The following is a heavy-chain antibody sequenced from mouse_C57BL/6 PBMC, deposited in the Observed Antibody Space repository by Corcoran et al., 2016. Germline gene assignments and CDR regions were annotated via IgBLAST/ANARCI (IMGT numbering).Heavy chain of an antibody. V-gene: IGHV1-26*01. CDR1: GYTFTDYY. J-gene: IGHJ3*01. Sequence: EVQLQQSGPELVKPGASVKISCKASGYTFTDYYMNWVKQSHGKSLEWIGDINPNNGGTSYNQKFKGKATLTVDKSSSTAYMELRSLTSEDSAVYYCAREEYDYDGRAFAYWGQGTLVTVSA. CDR3: AREEYDYDGRAFAY. CDR2: INPNNGGT. D-gene: IGHD2-4*01.